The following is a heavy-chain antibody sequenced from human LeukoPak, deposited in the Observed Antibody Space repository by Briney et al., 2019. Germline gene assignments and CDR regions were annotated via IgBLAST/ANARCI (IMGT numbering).Heavy chain of an antibody. V-gene: IGHV4-34*01. D-gene: IGHD3-10*01. CDR2: INHSGST. CDR1: GGSFSGYY. CDR3: ARVQVLLWFGELF. Sequence: SETLSLTCAVYGGSFSGYYWSWIRQPPGKGLEWIGEINHSGSTDYNPSLKSRVTISVDTSKNQFSLKLSSVTAADTAVYYCARVQVLLWFGELFWGQGTLVTVSS. J-gene: IGHJ4*02.